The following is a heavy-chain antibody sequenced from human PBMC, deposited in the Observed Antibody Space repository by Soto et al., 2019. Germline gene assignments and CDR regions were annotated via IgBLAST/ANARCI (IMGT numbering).Heavy chain of an antibody. CDR1: GFTFTSYA. J-gene: IGHJ4*02. D-gene: IGHD5-18*01. Sequence: EVQLLESGGGLVQPGGSLRLSCAASGFTFTSYAMSWVRQAPGKGLEWVSGISGSGDNTFYADSVRGRFTISRDNSKHTLYLQMNSLRAEDMAVYYCAKDFRHNYGTLFDYWGQGTLVTVSS. V-gene: IGHV3-23*01. CDR2: ISGSGDNT. CDR3: AKDFRHNYGTLFDY.